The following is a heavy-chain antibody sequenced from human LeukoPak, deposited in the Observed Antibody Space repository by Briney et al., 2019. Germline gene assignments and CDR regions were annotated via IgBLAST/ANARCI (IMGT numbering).Heavy chain of an antibody. CDR2: INPNSDGT. CDR3: ARDQSGIDAFDI. D-gene: IGHD3-3*01. CDR1: GYTFTGYY. V-gene: IGHV1-2*02. Sequence: ASVKVSCKASGYTFTGYYMHWVRQAPGQGLEWMGWINPNSDGTNYAQKVQGRVTMTRYTSISTAYMELSRLRSDDTAVYYCARDQSGIDAFDIWGQGTMVTVSS. J-gene: IGHJ3*02.